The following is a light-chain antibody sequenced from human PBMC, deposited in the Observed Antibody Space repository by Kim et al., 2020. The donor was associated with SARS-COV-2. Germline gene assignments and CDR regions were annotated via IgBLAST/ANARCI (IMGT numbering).Light chain of an antibody. CDR3: SAWDGSLNGWV. CDR1: SSNIGSNT. V-gene: IGLV1-44*01. Sequence: GQRVTISCSGSSSNIGSNTVNWYQQLPGTAPKLLIYSNNQRPSGVPDRFSGSKSGTSASLAISGLQSEDEADYHCSAWDGSLNGWVFGGGTQLTVL. CDR2: SNN. J-gene: IGLJ3*02.